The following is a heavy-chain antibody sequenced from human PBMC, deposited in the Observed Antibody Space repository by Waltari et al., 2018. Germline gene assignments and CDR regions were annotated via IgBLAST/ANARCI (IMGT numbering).Heavy chain of an antibody. D-gene: IGHD1-1*01. J-gene: IGHJ4*02. CDR1: GFNFTLFG. CDR3: VKGNEIDY. Sequence: QVHLVESGGGVVQPGGSLRLSCAAPGFNFTLFGMHWVRQAPGKGLGWGSFISYDGSNENYADSVKGRFTMSRDNSKKMLYVQMNNLRAEDSAVYYCVKGNEIDYWGQGTLVTVSS. CDR2: ISYDGSNE. V-gene: IGHV3-30*02.